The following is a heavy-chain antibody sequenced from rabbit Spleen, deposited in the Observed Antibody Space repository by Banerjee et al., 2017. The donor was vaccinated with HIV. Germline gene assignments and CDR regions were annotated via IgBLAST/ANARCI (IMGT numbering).Heavy chain of an antibody. CDR2: INAVTGKS. CDR3: ARDLPGVIGWNFNL. CDR1: GFSFSNKAV. D-gene: IGHD1-1*01. J-gene: IGHJ4*01. V-gene: IGHV1S45*01. Sequence: QEQLVESGGGLVQPGGSLKLSCKASGFSFSNKAVMCWVRQAPGKGLEWIACINAVTGKSVYASWAKGRFTFSKTSSTTVTLQMTSLTAADTATYFCARDLPGVIGWNFNLWGPGTLVTVS.